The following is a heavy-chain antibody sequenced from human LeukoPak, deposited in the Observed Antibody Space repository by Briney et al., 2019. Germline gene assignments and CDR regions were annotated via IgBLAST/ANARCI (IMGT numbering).Heavy chain of an antibody. V-gene: IGHV4-4*07. CDR3: ARGRRWAAAAILY. CDR1: GGSISIYY. D-gene: IGHD6-13*01. J-gene: IGHJ4*02. CDR2: IYTSGST. Sequence: SETLSLTCTVSGGSISIYYWSWIRQPAGKGLEWIGRIYTSGSTNYNPSLKSRVTMSVDTSKNQFSLKLSSVTAADTAVYYCARGRRWAAAAILYWGQGTLVTVSS.